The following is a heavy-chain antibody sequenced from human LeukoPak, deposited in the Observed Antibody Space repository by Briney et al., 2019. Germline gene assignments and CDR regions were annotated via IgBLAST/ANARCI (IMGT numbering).Heavy chain of an antibody. Sequence: PGGSLSLSCAASGFIFSKFAMHWVRQAPGKGLEWVALISYDGSHTYYADSMKGRFTISRDNSRNVLYLQMTSLRGDDSAVYYCAREEQELVRDYYSYMDVWGKGTTVTVSS. D-gene: IGHD6-13*01. J-gene: IGHJ6*03. CDR3: AREEQELVRDYYSYMDV. V-gene: IGHV3-30*01. CDR1: GFIFSKFA. CDR2: ISYDGSHT.